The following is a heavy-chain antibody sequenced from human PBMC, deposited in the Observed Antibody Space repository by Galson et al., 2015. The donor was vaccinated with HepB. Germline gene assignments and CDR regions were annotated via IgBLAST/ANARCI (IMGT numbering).Heavy chain of an antibody. CDR2: INPSGGST. CDR3: ARDTPTYYYDSSGSQLYAFDI. CDR1: GYTFTSYY. J-gene: IGHJ3*02. Sequence: SVKVSCKASGYTFTSYYMHWVRQAPGQGLEWMGIINPSGGSTSYAQKFQGRVTMTRDTSTSTVYMELSSLRSEDTAVYYCARDTPTYYYDSSGSQLYAFDIWGQGTMVTVSS. D-gene: IGHD3-22*01. V-gene: IGHV1-46*01.